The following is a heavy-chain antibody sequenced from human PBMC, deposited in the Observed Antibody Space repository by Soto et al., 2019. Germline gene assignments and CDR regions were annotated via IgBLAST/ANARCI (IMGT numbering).Heavy chain of an antibody. CDR1: GGSISSSNW. CDR2: ISHSGTT. J-gene: IGHJ6*02. Sequence: QVQLQESGPGLVKPSGTLSLTCAVSGGSISSSNWWTWVRHSPGKGLEWIGEISHSGTTNYNPSLKPRVTISLDKSKNQFSLELSSVTAVDTAVYYCARSGDLHFYGMDVWGQGTTVTVSS. CDR3: ARSGDLHFYGMDV. D-gene: IGHD3-10*01. V-gene: IGHV4-4*02.